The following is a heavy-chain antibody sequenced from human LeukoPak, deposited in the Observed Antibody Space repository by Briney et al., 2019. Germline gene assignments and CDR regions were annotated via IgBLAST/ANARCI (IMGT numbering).Heavy chain of an antibody. CDR2: ISYDGSNK. J-gene: IGHJ4*02. Sequence: GRSLRLSCAASGFTFSSYAMHWVRQAPGKGLEWVAVISYDGSNKYYADSVKGRFTISRDNSKNTLYLQMNSLRAEDTAVYYCARVHYYYDTLFDYWGQGTLVTVSS. D-gene: IGHD3-22*01. CDR1: GFTFSSYA. CDR3: ARVHYYYDTLFDY. V-gene: IGHV3-30-3*01.